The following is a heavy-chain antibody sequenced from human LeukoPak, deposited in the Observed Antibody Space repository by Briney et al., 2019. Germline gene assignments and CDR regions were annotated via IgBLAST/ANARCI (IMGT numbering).Heavy chain of an antibody. D-gene: IGHD3-22*01. Sequence: SETLSLTCTVSGGSISSSSYYWGWIRQPPGKGLEWNGSIYYSGSTYYNPSLKRRVTISVDTSKNQYSLKLSSVTAADTAVFYCARQYYYDSSGYYFGYWGQGILVTVSS. J-gene: IGHJ4*02. CDR2: IYYSGST. V-gene: IGHV4-39*01. CDR3: ARQYYYDSSGYYFGY. CDR1: GGSISSSSYY.